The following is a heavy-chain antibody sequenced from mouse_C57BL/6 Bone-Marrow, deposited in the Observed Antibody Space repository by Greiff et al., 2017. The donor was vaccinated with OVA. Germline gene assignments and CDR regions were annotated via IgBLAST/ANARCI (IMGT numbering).Heavy chain of an antibody. CDR3: TRDYYGSRTWFAY. Sequence: EVKVVESGTVLARPGASVKMSCKTSGYTFTSYWMHWVKQRPGQGLEWIGAIYPGNSDTSYNQKFKGKAKLTAVTSASTAYMELSSLTNEDSAVYYCTRDYYGSRTWFAYWGQGTLVTVSA. J-gene: IGHJ3*01. D-gene: IGHD1-1*01. V-gene: IGHV1-5*01. CDR2: IYPGNSDT. CDR1: GYTFTSYW.